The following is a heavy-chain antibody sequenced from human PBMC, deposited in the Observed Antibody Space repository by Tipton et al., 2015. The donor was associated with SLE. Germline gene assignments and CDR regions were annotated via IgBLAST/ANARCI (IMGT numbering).Heavy chain of an antibody. D-gene: IGHD2-15*01. CDR1: GASMTRGNYF. J-gene: IGHJ5*02. V-gene: IGHV4-61*09. Sequence: TLSLTCNVSGASMTRGNYFWTWIRQPAGNGLEWIGHVDSSGSTNYNPSLKSRVTISLETSKNQFSLKLSSVTAADTAVYYCARGLRSGGSSSWFDPWGQGTLVTVSS. CDR2: VDSSGST. CDR3: ARGLRSGGSSSWFDP.